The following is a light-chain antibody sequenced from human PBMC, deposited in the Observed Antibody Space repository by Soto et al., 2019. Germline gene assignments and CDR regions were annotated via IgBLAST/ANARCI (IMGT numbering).Light chain of an antibody. V-gene: IGKV3-15*01. CDR1: QSVGSN. CDR3: QQFSSYPLT. J-gene: IGKJ4*01. CDR2: GAS. Sequence: IVMTQSPATLSVSPGERVTLSCRARQSVGSNLAWYQQKPGQAPRLLIYGASTRATGIPARFSGSGSGKEFTLPISSLEPEDFAVYYCQQFSSYPLTFGGGTQVEIK.